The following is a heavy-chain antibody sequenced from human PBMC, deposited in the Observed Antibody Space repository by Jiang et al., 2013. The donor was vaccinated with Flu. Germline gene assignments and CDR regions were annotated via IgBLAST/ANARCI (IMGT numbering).Heavy chain of an antibody. Sequence: WYNDYAVSVKSRITINPDTSKNQFSLHLNSVTPEDTAVYYCARGSCSGGSCCPDYWGQGTLVTVSS. V-gene: IGHV6-1*01. D-gene: IGHD2-15*01. J-gene: IGHJ4*02. CDR2: WYN. CDR3: ARGSCSGGSCCPDY.